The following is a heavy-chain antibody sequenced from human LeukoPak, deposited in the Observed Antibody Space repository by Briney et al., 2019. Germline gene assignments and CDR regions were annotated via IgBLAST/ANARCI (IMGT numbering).Heavy chain of an antibody. D-gene: IGHD3-10*01. CDR3: ARIRRVFDI. Sequence: PGGSLRLSCAACGFSFSASEMNWVRQAAGKGLEWVSYISSSGGTKFYADSVRGRFTVSRDNAKNSLYLQINSLRVEDTAVYYCARIRRVFDIWGQGTMVTVSS. V-gene: IGHV3-48*03. CDR1: GFSFSASE. CDR2: ISSSGGTK. J-gene: IGHJ3*02.